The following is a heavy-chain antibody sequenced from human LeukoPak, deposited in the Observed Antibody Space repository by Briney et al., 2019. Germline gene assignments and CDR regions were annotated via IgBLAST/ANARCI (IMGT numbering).Heavy chain of an antibody. CDR3: ARAWFGVRYFDY. D-gene: IGHD3-10*01. V-gene: IGHV4-34*01. J-gene: IGHJ4*02. Sequence: SETLSLTCAVYGGSFSGCYWSWIRQPPGKGLEWIGEINHSGSTNYNPSLKSRVTISVDTSKNQFSLKLSSVTAADTAVYYCARAWFGVRYFDYWGQGTLVTASS. CDR1: GGSFSGCY. CDR2: INHSGST.